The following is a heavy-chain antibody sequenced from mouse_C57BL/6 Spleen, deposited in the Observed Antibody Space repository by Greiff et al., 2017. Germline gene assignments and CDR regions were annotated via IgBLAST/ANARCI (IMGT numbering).Heavy chain of an antibody. V-gene: IGHV1-31*01. Sequence: VQLQQSGPELVKPGASVKISCKASGYSFTGYYMHWVKQSHGNILDWIGYIYPYNGVSSYNQKFKGKATLTVDKSSSTAYMGLRSLTSEDSAVYYCARFLTTVVAETMDYWGQGTSVTVSS. D-gene: IGHD1-1*01. CDR2: IYPYNGVS. J-gene: IGHJ4*01. CDR1: GYSFTGYY. CDR3: ARFLTTVVAETMDY.